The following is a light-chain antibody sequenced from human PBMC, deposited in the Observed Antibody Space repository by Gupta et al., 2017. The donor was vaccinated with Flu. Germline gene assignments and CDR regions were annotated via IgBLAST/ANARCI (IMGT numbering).Light chain of an antibody. CDR2: TAS. CDR1: QSIGSY. J-gene: IGKJ2*03. Sequence: DIQMTQSPSSLSASVGDTVTITCRANQSIGSYLNWYQKKVGKAPELLIFTASNLQSGVPSRFSGSGFGTDFTLTISSLQPEDFATYYCRQCHSSHSFGRGTQLDIK. V-gene: IGKV1-39*01. CDR3: RQCHSSHS.